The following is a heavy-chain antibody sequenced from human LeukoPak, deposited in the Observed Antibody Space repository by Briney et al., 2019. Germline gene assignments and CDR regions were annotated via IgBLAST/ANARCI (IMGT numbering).Heavy chain of an antibody. Sequence: PSETLSLTCTVSGGSISSYYWNWIRQPPGKGLEWIGYIYNSGSTNYNPSLKSRVTISVDTSKNQFSLKLSSVTAADTAVYYCAGLKVDDYGDQLYYYGMDVWGKGTTVTVSS. CDR1: GGSISSYY. D-gene: IGHD4-17*01. CDR2: IYNSGST. J-gene: IGHJ6*04. CDR3: AGLKVDDYGDQLYYYGMDV. V-gene: IGHV4-59*01.